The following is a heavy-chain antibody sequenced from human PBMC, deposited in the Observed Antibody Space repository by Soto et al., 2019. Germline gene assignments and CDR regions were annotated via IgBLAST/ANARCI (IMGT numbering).Heavy chain of an antibody. J-gene: IGHJ5*02. D-gene: IGHD3-22*01. CDR2: IYYSGRT. V-gene: IGHV4-31*03. CDR1: GVSISSGGYY. Sequence: PSETLSLTCTVSGVSISSGGYYWTWIRQHPGKGLEWIGYIYYSGRTSYTPSLKSRVTISVDMFQNQFSLKLSTVTVADTAVYYCARGYSNGYLGNWFDPWGQGTLVTVSS. CDR3: ARGYSNGYLGNWFDP.